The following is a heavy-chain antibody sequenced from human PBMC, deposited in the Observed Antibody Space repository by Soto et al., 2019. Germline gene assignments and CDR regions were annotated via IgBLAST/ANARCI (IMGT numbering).Heavy chain of an antibody. Sequence: PSETLSLTCTVSGGSISSGGYYWSWIRQHPGKGLEWIGYIYYSGSTNYNPSLKSRVTISVDTSKNQFSLKLSSVTAADTAVYYCARTSLQYNWFDPWGQGTLVTVSS. CDR3: ARTSLQYNWFDP. J-gene: IGHJ5*02. CDR2: IYYSGST. V-gene: IGHV4-31*03. CDR1: GGSISSGGYY.